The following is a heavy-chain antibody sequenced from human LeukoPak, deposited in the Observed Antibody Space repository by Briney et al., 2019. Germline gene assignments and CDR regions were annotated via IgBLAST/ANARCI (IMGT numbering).Heavy chain of an antibody. CDR3: ARDYCSSTSCLFDY. Sequence: SVKVSCKASGGTFSSYAISWVRQAPGQGLEWMGGIIPIFGTANYAQKFQGRVTITADESTSTAYMELIRLKSDDTAVFYCARDYCSSTSCLFDYWGQGTLVTVSS. D-gene: IGHD2-2*01. CDR2: IIPIFGTA. J-gene: IGHJ4*02. V-gene: IGHV1-69*01. CDR1: GGTFSSYA.